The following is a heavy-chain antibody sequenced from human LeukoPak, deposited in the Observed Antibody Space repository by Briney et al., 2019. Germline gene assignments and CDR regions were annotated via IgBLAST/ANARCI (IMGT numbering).Heavy chain of an antibody. CDR3: ARDPGYSYGYGAFDI. Sequence: GGSLRLSCAASGFTFSSYAMSWVRQAPGKGLEWVSAISGSGGSTYYADSVKGRFTISRDNSKNTLYLQMNSLRAEDTAVYYCARDPGYSYGYGAFDIWGQGTMVTVSS. CDR1: GFTFSSYA. CDR2: ISGSGGST. J-gene: IGHJ3*02. V-gene: IGHV3-23*01. D-gene: IGHD5-18*01.